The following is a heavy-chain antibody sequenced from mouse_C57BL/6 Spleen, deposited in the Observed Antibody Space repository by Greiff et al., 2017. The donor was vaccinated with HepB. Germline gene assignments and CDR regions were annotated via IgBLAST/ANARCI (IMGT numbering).Heavy chain of an antibody. V-gene: IGHV1-81*01. J-gene: IGHJ2*01. Sequence: VKLQESGAELARPGASVKLSCKASGYTFTSYGISWVKQRTGQGLEWIGEIYPRSGNTYYNEKFKGKATLTADKSSSTAYMELRSLTSEDSAVYFCARHGSRGEDFDYWGQGTTLTVSS. D-gene: IGHD1-1*01. CDR2: IYPRSGNT. CDR3: ARHGSRGEDFDY. CDR1: GYTFTSYG.